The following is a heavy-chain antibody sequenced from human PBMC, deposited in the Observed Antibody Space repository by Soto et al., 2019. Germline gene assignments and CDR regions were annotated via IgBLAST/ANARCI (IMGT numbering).Heavy chain of an antibody. V-gene: IGHV4-61*01. Sequence: ETLSLTCTVSGGSVSSGSYYWSWIRQPPGKGLEWIGYIYYSGSTNYNPSLKSRVTISVDTSKNQFSLKLSSVTAADTAVYYCARAGRYDYYYGMDVWGQGTTVTVSS. CDR2: IYYSGST. J-gene: IGHJ6*02. CDR1: GGSVSSGSYY. CDR3: ARAGRYDYYYGMDV.